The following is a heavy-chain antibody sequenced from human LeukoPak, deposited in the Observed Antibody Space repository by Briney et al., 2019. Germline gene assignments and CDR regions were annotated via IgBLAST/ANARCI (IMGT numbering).Heavy chain of an antibody. CDR2: IYYSGST. J-gene: IGHJ4*02. CDR1: GGSISNYY. V-gene: IGHV4-59*08. D-gene: IGHD3-16*02. CDR3: ARHLYDYVWGSYRFYYFDY. Sequence: SETLSLTCTVSGGSISNYYWSWIRQPPGKGLEWIGYIYYSGSTNYNPSLKSRVTISVDTSKNQFSLKLNSVTAADTAVYYCARHLYDYVWGSYRFYYFDYWGQGTLVTVSS.